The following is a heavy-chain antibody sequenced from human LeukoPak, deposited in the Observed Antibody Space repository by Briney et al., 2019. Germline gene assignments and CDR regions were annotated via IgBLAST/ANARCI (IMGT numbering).Heavy chain of an antibody. CDR1: GYTFTGYY. V-gene: IGHV1-2*02. CDR2: INPNSGGT. Sequence: ASVKVSCKASGYTFTGYYMHWVRQAPGQGLEWMGWINPNSGGTNYAQKFQGRVTMTRDTSISTAYMELSSLKSDDTAVYYCARGGGPGNYPFDFWGQGTLVTVSS. J-gene: IGHJ4*02. D-gene: IGHD1-7*01. CDR3: ARGGGPGNYPFDF.